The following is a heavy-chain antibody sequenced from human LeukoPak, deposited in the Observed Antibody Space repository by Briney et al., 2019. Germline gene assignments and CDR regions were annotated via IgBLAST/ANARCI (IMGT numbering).Heavy chain of an antibody. J-gene: IGHJ4*02. D-gene: IGHD3-22*01. V-gene: IGHV3-48*03. CDR1: GFTFRSCE. CDR2: ISSSGSII. CDR3: ASGYYYDSSGYPYGDY. Sequence: QPGGSLRLSCAASGFTFRSCELSWVRQAPAKGLEWVSSISSSGSIIYYADSVKGRFTISRDSAKNSLYLQMNSLRDEDTAVYYCASGYYYDSSGYPYGDYWGQGTLVTVSS.